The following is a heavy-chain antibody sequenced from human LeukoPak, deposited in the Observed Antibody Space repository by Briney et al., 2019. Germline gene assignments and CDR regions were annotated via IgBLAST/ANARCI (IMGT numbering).Heavy chain of an antibody. CDR3: ATDISTHYFGS. CDR2: IWYDASNK. CDR1: GISFRSYG. V-gene: IGHV3-30*02. J-gene: IGHJ4*02. D-gene: IGHD3-9*01. Sequence: GGSLRLSCAASGISFRSYGIHWVRQAPGKGLEWVTFIWYDASNKYYAESVKCRFTISRDNSRNTVFLQMNSLRAEDTAIYYCATDISTHYFGSWGQGTLVTVSS.